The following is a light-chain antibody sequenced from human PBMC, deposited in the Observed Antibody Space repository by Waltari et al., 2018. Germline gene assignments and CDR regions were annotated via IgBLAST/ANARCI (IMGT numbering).Light chain of an antibody. V-gene: IGKV3-15*01. CDR1: QSVSNN. Sequence: EVVMTQSPATVSVSPGERVPLSCRASQSVSNNLAWYQQKPGRAPSVLIYAASTRATGIAARFSGSGSGTDFTLTITNLQSEDFAIYYCQQYKNWPTFGQGTKVEI. J-gene: IGKJ1*01. CDR2: AAS. CDR3: QQYKNWPT.